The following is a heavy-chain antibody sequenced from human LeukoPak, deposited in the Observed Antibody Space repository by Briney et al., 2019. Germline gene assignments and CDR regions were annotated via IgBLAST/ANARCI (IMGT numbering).Heavy chain of an antibody. CDR1: GGSISSHY. D-gene: IGHD5-24*01. Sequence: SETLSLTCTVSGGSISSHYWSWIRQPPGKGLEWIGYIYYSGSTNYNPSLKSRVTISVDTSKNQFSLKLSSVTAADTAVYYCARSRDGYNYGYWGQGTLATVSS. CDR2: IYYSGST. V-gene: IGHV4-59*11. J-gene: IGHJ4*02. CDR3: ARSRDGYNYGY.